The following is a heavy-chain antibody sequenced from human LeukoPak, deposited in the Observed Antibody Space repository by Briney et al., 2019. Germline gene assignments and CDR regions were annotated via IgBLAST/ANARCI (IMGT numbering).Heavy chain of an antibody. CDR1: GYTFTGYY. V-gene: IGHV1-2*02. D-gene: IGHD2-15*01. J-gene: IGHJ4*02. CDR2: INPNSGGT. Sequence: GASVKVSCKASGYTFTGYYMHWVRQAPGQGLEWMGWINPNSGGTNYAQKFQGRVTMTRDTSISTAYMELSRLRSDDTAVYYCARLRDCSGGSCYLIDYWGQGTLVTVSS. CDR3: ARLRDCSGGSCYLIDY.